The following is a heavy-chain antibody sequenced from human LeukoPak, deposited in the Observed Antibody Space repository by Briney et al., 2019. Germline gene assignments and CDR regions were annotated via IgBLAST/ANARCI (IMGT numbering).Heavy chain of an antibody. CDR1: GFTFDDYG. D-gene: IGHD2-2*01. V-gene: IGHV3-20*04. CDR3: ARGRGIVVVPAAFDY. J-gene: IGHJ4*02. CDR2: INWNGGST. Sequence: GGSLRLSCAASGFTFDDYGMSWVRQAPGKGLEWVSGINWNGGSTGYADSVKGRFTISRDNAKNSLYLQMNSLRAEDTALYYCARGRGIVVVPAAFDYWGQGTLVTVSS.